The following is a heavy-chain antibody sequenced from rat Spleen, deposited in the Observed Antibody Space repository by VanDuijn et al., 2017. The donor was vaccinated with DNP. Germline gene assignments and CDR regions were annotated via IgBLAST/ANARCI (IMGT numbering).Heavy chain of an antibody. CDR2: ISATGGST. CDR1: GFTFSYYG. Sequence: EVQLVESGGGLVQPGRSRKLSCAASGFTFSYYGMAWVRQAPKKGLEWVASISATGGSTSYRDSVRGRFTISRDNAKSILYLQMDSLRSEDTATYFCARHGRITTVATYWFFDFWGPGTMVTVSS. D-gene: IGHD1-3*01. V-gene: IGHV5S23*01. J-gene: IGHJ1*01. CDR3: ARHGRITTVATYWFFDF.